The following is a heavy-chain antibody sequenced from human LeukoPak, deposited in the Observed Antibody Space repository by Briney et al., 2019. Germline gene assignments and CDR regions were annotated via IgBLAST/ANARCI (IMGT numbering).Heavy chain of an antibody. V-gene: IGHV7-4-1*02. Sequence: GASVKVSCKASGYTFSTHSLNWVRQAPGQGLEWMGWINTNTGNPTYAQGFTGRFVFSLDTSVSTAYLQISSLKAEDTAVYYCARDGVGAAAFYYYYYMDVWGKGTTVTVSS. D-gene: IGHD3-3*01. CDR1: GYTFSTHS. CDR2: INTNTGNP. J-gene: IGHJ6*03. CDR3: ARDGVGAAAFYYYYYMDV.